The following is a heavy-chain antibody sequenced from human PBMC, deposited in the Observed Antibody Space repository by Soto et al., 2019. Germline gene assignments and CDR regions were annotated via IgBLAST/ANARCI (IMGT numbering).Heavy chain of an antibody. D-gene: IGHD6-13*01. Sequence: EVQLVESGGGLVQPGGSLRLSCAASGFTVSSNYMNWVRQAPGKGLEWVSIIYGAASTYYADSVKGRFTITRDNSKNTLYLQMISLIAADTAVYYCARDGPSRSRYYFDYWGQGTLVTVSS. CDR2: IYGAAST. J-gene: IGHJ4*02. CDR3: ARDGPSRSRYYFDY. CDR1: GFTVSSNY. V-gene: IGHV3-66*01.